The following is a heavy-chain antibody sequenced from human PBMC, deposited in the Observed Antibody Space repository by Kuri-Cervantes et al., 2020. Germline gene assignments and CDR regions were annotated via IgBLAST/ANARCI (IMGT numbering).Heavy chain of an antibody. D-gene: IGHD3-9*01. Sequence: GSLRLSCTVSGGSVSSGSYYWSWIRQPPGKGLEWIGYIYYSGSTNYNPSLKSRVTISVDTSKNQFSLKLSSVTAADTARYYCARVRVRYFDWFSPHDYYYGMDVWGQGTTGTVSS. V-gene: IGHV4-61*01. CDR1: GGSVSSGSYY. J-gene: IGHJ6*02. CDR3: ARVRVRYFDWFSPHDYYYGMDV. CDR2: IYYSGST.